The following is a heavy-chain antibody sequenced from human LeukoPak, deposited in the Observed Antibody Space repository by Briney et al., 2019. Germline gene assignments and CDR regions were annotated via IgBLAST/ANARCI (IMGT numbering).Heavy chain of an antibody. D-gene: IGHD3-10*01. CDR1: GFTFSDYG. J-gene: IGHJ4*02. CDR3: ARGGSGYYGSGFDY. V-gene: IGHV3-33*01. CDR2: IWYDGSNK. Sequence: PGGSLRLSCTASGFTFSDYGMHWVRQPPGKGLEWVAIIWYDGSNKTYEDSVKGRFTISRDNSKNTLYLQMNSLRAEDTAVYYCARGGSGYYGSGFDYWGQGTLVTVSS.